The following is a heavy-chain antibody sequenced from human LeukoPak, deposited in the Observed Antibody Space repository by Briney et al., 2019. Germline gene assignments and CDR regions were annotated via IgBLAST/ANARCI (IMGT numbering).Heavy chain of an antibody. CDR1: GGTFISYT. Sequence: SVKVSCKASGGTFISYTISWVRQAPGQGLEWMGRIIPIPGIANYAQKFQGRVTITADKSTSTAYMELSSLRSEDTAVYYCARRENWRLDYWGQGTLVTVSS. D-gene: IGHD1-1*01. V-gene: IGHV1-69*02. CDR2: IIPIPGIA. CDR3: ARRENWRLDY. J-gene: IGHJ4*02.